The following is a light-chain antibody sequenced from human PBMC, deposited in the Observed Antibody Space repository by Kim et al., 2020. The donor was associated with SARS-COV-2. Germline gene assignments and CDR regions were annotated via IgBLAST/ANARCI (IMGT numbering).Light chain of an antibody. CDR3: QSYDSSNWV. CDR1: SGSIASNY. CDR2: EDN. J-gene: IGLJ3*02. V-gene: IGLV6-57*03. Sequence: GKPVPISCTRSSGSIASNYVQWYQQRPGSAPTTGIYEDNQRPSGVPDRFSGSIDSSSNSASLTISGLKTEDEADYYCQSYDSSNWVFGGGTKLTVL.